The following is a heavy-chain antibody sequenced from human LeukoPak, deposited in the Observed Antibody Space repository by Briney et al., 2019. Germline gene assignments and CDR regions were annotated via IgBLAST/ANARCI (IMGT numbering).Heavy chain of an antibody. CDR3: ATAYYDSSGYPNY. J-gene: IGHJ4*02. Sequence: ASVKVSCKVSGYTLTELSMHWVRQAPGKGLEWMGGFDPEDGETIYAQKFQGRVTMTEDTSTDTAYMKLSSLRSEDTAVYYCATAYYDSSGYPNYWGQGTLVTVSS. V-gene: IGHV1-24*01. D-gene: IGHD3-22*01. CDR1: GYTLTELS. CDR2: FDPEDGET.